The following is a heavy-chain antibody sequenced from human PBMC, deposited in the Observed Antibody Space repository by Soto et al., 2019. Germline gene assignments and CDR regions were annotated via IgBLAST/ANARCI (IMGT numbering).Heavy chain of an antibody. J-gene: IGHJ5*02. V-gene: IGHV4-39*01. Sequence: PSETLSLTGTVSGGSISSSSYYWGWIRQPPGKGLEWIGSIYYSGSTYYNPSLKSRVTISVDTSKNQFSLKLSSVTAADTAVYYCARQLYSSGWPDVDPWGQGTLVTVSS. CDR2: IYYSGST. D-gene: IGHD6-19*01. CDR1: GGSISSSSYY. CDR3: ARQLYSSGWPDVDP.